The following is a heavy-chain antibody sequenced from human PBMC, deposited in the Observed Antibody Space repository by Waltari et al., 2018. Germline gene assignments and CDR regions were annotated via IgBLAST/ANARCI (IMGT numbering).Heavy chain of an antibody. CDR3: AKHLIQLWLGYYFDY. CDR1: GFTFSSYA. D-gene: IGHD5-18*01. Sequence: EVQLLESGGGLVQPGGSLRLSCAASGFTFSSYAMSWVRQAPGKGLEWVSAISVSGGSTYYANSVKGRFTISRDNSKNTLYLQMNSLRAEDTAVYYCAKHLIQLWLGYYFDYWGQGTLVTVSS. J-gene: IGHJ4*02. CDR2: ISVSGGST. V-gene: IGHV3-23*01.